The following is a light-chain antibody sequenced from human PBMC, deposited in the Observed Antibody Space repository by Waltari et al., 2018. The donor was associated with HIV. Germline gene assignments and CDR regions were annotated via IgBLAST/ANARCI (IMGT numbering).Light chain of an antibody. V-gene: IGLV2-14*01. CDR2: EVS. CDR3: SSYTSSSTWV. CDR1: RSDVGGYNY. J-gene: IGLJ3*02. Sequence: QSALTQPASVSGSPGQSLTIPCPGTRSDVGGYNYVSWYQQHPGKAPKLMIDEVSNRPSGVSNRFSGSKSGNTASLTISGLQAEDEADYYCSSYTSSSTWVFGGGTKLTVL.